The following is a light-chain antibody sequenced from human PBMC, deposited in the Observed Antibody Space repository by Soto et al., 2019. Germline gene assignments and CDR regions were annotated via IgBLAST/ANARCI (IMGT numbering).Light chain of an antibody. CDR3: QQYDNLPLT. CDR2: DAS. Sequence: DIQMTQSPSSLSASVGARVIITFQASQDTSNYLNWYQQKPGKAPKLLIYDASDLETGVPSRFSGSGSGTDFTFTINSLQPEDIATYYCQQYDNLPLTFGGGTWWIS. CDR1: QDTSNY. V-gene: IGKV1-33*01. J-gene: IGKJ4*01.